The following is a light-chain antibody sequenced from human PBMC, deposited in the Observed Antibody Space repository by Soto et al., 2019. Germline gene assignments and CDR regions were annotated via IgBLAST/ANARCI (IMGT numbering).Light chain of an antibody. J-gene: IGKJ1*01. CDR1: QCISTW. Sequence: DIQMTQYPSTLSASVGDRVTITCRASQCISTWLAWYQQKPGKASKFQIYKASTLESGVTSRFSVSESGTEFTLTISGLQPDDFATYYCQQYNSYSRTFGQGTKVE. CDR2: KAS. CDR3: QQYNSYSRT. V-gene: IGKV1-5*03.